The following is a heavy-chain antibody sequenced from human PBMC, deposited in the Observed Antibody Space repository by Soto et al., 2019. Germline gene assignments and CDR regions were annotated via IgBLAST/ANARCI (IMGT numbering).Heavy chain of an antibody. V-gene: IGHV1-69*12. CDR1: GGTFSSYA. J-gene: IGHJ6*02. D-gene: IGHD6-6*01. Sequence: QVQVVQSGAEVKKPGSSVKVSCKASGGTFSSYAISWVRQAPGQGLEWMGGIIPIFGTANYAQKFQGRVTIPADESTSTAYMELSSLRSEDTAVYYCARSSIAARPPYYYYYGMDVWGQGTTVTVSS. CDR3: ARSSIAARPPYYYYYGMDV. CDR2: IIPIFGTA.